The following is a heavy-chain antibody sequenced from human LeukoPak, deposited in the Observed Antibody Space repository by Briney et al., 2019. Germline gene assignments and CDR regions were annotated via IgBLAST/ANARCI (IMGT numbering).Heavy chain of an antibody. CDR2: INHSGST. CDR3: ARVRGGGYDSIFGVVRPYYFDY. Sequence: SETLSLTCAVYGGSFSGYYWSWIRQPPGKGLEWIGEINHSGSTNYNPSLKSRVTISVDTSKNQFSLKLSSVTAADTAVYYCARVRGGGYDSIFGVVRPYYFDYWGQGTLVTVSS. J-gene: IGHJ4*02. CDR1: GGSFSGYY. D-gene: IGHD3-3*01. V-gene: IGHV4-34*01.